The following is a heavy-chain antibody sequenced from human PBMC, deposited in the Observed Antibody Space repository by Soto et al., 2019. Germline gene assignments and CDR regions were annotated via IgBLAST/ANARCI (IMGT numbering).Heavy chain of an antibody. D-gene: IGHD6-19*01. Sequence: GGSLRLSCAASGFTVSSKYMSWVRQAPGKGLEWVSVIYSGGSTYYADSVKGRFTISRDNSKNTLYLQMNSLRAEDTAVYYCARDRIAVAGNPEYFQHWGQGTLVTVSS. CDR1: GFTVSSKY. CDR2: IYSGGST. CDR3: ARDRIAVAGNPEYFQH. J-gene: IGHJ1*01. V-gene: IGHV3-66*01.